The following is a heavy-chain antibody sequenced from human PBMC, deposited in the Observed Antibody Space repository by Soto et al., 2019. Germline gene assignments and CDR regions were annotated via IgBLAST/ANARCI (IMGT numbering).Heavy chain of an antibody. V-gene: IGHV3-23*01. D-gene: IGHD6-19*01. CDR2: ISGSGGST. J-gene: IGHJ4*02. CDR1: GFTFSSYA. Sequence: PCGFLRVSCAVSGFTFSSYAMRWVSQAPGKGLEWVSAISGSGGSTYYADSVKGRFTISRDNSKNTLYLQMNSLRAEDTAVYYCAKDLSSCGGYSSGWYVGEPFDYRGQGTLVTVSS. CDR3: AKDLSSCGGYSSGWYVGEPFDY.